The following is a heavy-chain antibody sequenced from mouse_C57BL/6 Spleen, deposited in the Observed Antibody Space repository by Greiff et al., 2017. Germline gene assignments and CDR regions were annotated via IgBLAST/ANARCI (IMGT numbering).Heavy chain of an antibody. D-gene: IGHD3-3*01. J-gene: IGHJ1*03. Sequence: EVQLQESEGGLVQPGSSMKLSCTASGFTFSDYYMAWVRQVPEKGLEWVANINYDGSSTYYLDSLKSRFIISRDNAKNILYLQISSLKSEDTATYYCARGGGTVWYFDVWGTGTTVTVSS. CDR2: INYDGSST. CDR1: GFTFSDYY. V-gene: IGHV5-16*01. CDR3: ARGGGTVWYFDV.